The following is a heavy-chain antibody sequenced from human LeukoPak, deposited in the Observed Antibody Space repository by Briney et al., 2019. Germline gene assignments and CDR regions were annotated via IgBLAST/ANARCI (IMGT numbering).Heavy chain of an antibody. CDR2: TYYRSKWYN. Sequence: SQTLSLTCAISGDSVSSNSAAWNWIRQSPSRGLEWLGRTYYRSKWYNDYAVSVKSRITINPDTSKNQFSLKLSSVTAADTAVYYCARGIRVAAAWFDPWGQGTLVTVSS. D-gene: IGHD6-13*01. J-gene: IGHJ5*02. CDR3: ARGIRVAAAWFDP. V-gene: IGHV6-1*01. CDR1: GDSVSSNSAA.